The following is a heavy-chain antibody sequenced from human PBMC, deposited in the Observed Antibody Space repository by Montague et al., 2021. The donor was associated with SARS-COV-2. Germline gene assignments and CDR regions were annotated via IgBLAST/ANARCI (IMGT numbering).Heavy chain of an antibody. Sequence: SETLSLTCTVSGDSISSYYCSWIRHRPGKGLEWMWYVYYSGTTNNNPSLKSRVTISVDTSKNQFSLKLSSVTAADTAVYYCTRGIFTIRFIPACYYMDVWGKGTPVTVSS. CDR1: GDSISSYY. V-gene: IGHV4-59*12. J-gene: IGHJ6*03. CDR2: VYYSGTT. CDR3: TRGIFTIRFIPACYYMDV. D-gene: IGHD3-3*01.